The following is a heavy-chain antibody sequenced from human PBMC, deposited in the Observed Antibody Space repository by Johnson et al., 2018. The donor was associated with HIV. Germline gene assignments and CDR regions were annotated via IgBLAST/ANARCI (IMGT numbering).Heavy chain of an antibody. CDR3: ARDRPSGSYYVDAFDI. CDR1: GFSFSSYG. V-gene: IGHV3-30*03. J-gene: IGHJ3*02. D-gene: IGHD1-26*01. Sequence: VQLVESGGGVVQPGRSLRLSCAASGFSFSSYGMHWVRQAPGKGLAWVAVISYDGSKKYYVVSVKGGIIIPRDNSKDMLYLQMNSLRAEDTAVYYCARDRPSGSYYVDAFDIWGQGTMVTVSS. CDR2: ISYDGSKK.